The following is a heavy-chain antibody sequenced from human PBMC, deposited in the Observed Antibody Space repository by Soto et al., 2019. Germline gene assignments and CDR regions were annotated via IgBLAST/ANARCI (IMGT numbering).Heavy chain of an antibody. J-gene: IGHJ5*02. D-gene: IGHD3-9*01. CDR1: GDSITRGVYS. CDR2: TYYNSNT. Sequence: TLSLTCIVSGDSITRGVYSWIWIRQPPGKGLDWIGHTYYNSNTYYNPSFKSRVTVSVDKSSNQFSLTLTSVTAADTAVYYCARRQAYFDPWGPGILVHVSS. V-gene: IGHV4-30-2*01. CDR3: ARRQAYFDP.